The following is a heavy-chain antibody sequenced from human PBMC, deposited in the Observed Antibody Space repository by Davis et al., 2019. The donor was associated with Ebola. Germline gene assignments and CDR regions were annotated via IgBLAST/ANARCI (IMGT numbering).Heavy chain of an antibody. Sequence: GESLKISCAASGFTFSSYGMHWVRQAPGKGLEWVAVIWYDGSNKYYADSVKGRFTISRDNSKNTLYLQMNSLRAEDTAVYYCARDRRGLSYYYYYGMDVWGKGTTVTVSS. CDR3: ARDRRGLSYYYYYGMDV. V-gene: IGHV3-33*01. D-gene: IGHD3-16*01. J-gene: IGHJ6*04. CDR2: IWYDGSNK. CDR1: GFTFSSYG.